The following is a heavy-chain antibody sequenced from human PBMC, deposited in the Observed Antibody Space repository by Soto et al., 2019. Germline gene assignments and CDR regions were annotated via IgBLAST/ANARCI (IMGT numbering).Heavy chain of an antibody. CDR2: ISAYNGNT. J-gene: IGHJ3*02. CDR3: ARDLGDRWYDFWSGCEDQCGYAFDI. Sequence: ASVKVSCKASGYTFTSYGISWVRQAPGQGLEWMGWISAYNGNTNYAQKLQGRVTMTTDTSTSTAYMELRSLRSDDTAVYYCARDLGDRWYDFWSGCEDQCGYAFDIWGQGTMVTVSS. V-gene: IGHV1-18*01. CDR1: GYTFTSYG. D-gene: IGHD3-3*01.